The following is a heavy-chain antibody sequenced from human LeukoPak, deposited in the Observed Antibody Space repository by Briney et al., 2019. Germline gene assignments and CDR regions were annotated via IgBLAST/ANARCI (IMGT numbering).Heavy chain of an antibody. J-gene: IGHJ4*02. CDR1: GDSITSFY. CDR3: ARDVGAGIAAAFDY. Sequence: SETLSLTCTVSGDSITSFYWNWIRQPPGKGLEWIGYGHCSGSTFYTPSLNSRVTLSVDTSTNQFSLKLTSVTAADTAVYYCARDVGAGIAAAFDYWGQGTLVTVSS. V-gene: IGHV4-59*12. D-gene: IGHD6-13*01. CDR2: GHCSGST.